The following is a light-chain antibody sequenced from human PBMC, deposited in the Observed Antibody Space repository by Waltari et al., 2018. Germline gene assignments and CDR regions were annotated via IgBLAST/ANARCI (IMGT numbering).Light chain of an antibody. CDR1: SSDAGGYKS. J-gene: IGLJ2*01. CDR3: SSYASSPPHVV. V-gene: IGLV2-14*01. Sequence: QSALTQPASVSGSPGPSISISCPGISSDAGGYKSVSWYQHHPGKAPKLSIYEVFNRPSGVSNRFSGSKSGNAASLAISGLQAEDEGVYYCSSYASSPPHVVFGAGTKLTVL. CDR2: EVF.